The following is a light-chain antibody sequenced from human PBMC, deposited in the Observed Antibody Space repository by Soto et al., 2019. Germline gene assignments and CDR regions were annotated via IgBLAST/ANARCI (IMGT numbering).Light chain of an antibody. CDR3: QQRSNWPPAIT. CDR2: GAS. CDR1: QSVGSSY. J-gene: IGKJ5*01. Sequence: EIVLTQSPGTLSLSPGEGATLSCRASQSVGSSYLAWCLQKPGQAPRLLIYGASIRATGIPERFSGSGSGTDFTLVISRVGPEDSAVYYCQQRSNWPPAITFGQGTRLEIK. V-gene: IGKV3D-20*02.